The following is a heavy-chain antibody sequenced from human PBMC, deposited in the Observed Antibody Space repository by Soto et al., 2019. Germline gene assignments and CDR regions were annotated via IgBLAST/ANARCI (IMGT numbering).Heavy chain of an antibody. CDR1: GGSFSGYY. V-gene: IGHV4-34*01. CDR3: ARGLRYCSGGSCYSIWFDP. J-gene: IGHJ5*02. CDR2: INHSGST. Sequence: SETLSLTCAVYGGSFSGYYWSWIRQPPGKGLEWIGEINHSGSTNYNPSLKSRVTISVDTSKNQFSLKLSSVTAADTAVYYCARGLRYCSGGSCYSIWFDPWGQGTLVTVSS. D-gene: IGHD2-15*01.